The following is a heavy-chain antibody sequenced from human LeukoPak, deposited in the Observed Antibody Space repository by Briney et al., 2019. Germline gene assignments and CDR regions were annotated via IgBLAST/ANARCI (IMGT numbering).Heavy chain of an antibody. D-gene: IGHD4-17*01. CDR3: ARAISDYDASDI. Sequence: GGSLRLSCAASGFTFSSYSMNWVRQAPGKGLEWVSSISSSSNFIYYADSVKGRFTISRDNAKNSLYLQMNSLRAEDTAVYYCARAISDYDASDIWGQGTMVTVSS. CDR1: GFTFSSYS. V-gene: IGHV3-21*01. J-gene: IGHJ3*02. CDR2: ISSSSNFI.